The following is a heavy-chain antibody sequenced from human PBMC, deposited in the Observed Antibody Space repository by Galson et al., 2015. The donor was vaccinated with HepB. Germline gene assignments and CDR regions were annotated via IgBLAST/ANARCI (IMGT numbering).Heavy chain of an antibody. J-gene: IGHJ4*02. CDR3: ARGAPRGGSYDY. CDR2: IIPILGIA. V-gene: IGHV1-69*10. D-gene: IGHD1-26*01. CDR1: GGTFSSYA. Sequence: SVKVSCKASGGTFSSYAISWVRQAPGQGLEWMGGIIPILGIANYAQKFQGRVTITADKSTSTAYMELSSLRSEDTAVYYCARGAPRGGSYDYWGQGTLVTVSS.